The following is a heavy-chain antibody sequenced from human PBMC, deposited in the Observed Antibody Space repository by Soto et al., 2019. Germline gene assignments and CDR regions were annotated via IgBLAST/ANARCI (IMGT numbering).Heavy chain of an antibody. CDR2: IYYRGGT. J-gene: IGHJ4*02. CDR3: ARFAKEENPKLESWYAFDF. CDR1: GGSIRSGGYF. D-gene: IGHD6-13*01. Sequence: VQLQESGPGLVKPSQTLSLTCTVSGGSIRSGGYFWRWVRQPPGKGLAWIGHIYYRGGTSYNPSLESRVAMSVDTSKNEFTLKVNSVTAADTAIYYCARFAKEENPKLESWYAFDFWGRGTLVTVSS. V-gene: IGHV4-31*03.